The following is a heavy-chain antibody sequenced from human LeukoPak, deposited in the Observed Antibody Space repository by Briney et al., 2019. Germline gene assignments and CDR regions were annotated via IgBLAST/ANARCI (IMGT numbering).Heavy chain of an antibody. V-gene: IGHV3-33*08. CDR2: IWYDGSNK. D-gene: IGHD2-2*02. J-gene: IGHJ4*02. CDR3: ARMLVPAAILEGLAY. Sequence: TGGSLRLSCAASGFTFSSYSMNWARQAPGKGLEWVAVIWYDGSNKYYADSVKGRFTISRDNSKNTLYLQMNSLRAEDTAVYYCARMLVPAAILEGLAYRGQGTLVTVSS. CDR1: GFTFSSYS.